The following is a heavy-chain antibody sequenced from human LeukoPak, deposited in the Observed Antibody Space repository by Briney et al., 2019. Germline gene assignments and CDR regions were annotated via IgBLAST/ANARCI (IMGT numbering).Heavy chain of an antibody. J-gene: IGHJ6*04. CDR1: GFTFSSYV. D-gene: IGHD6-13*01. V-gene: IGHV3-23*01. CDR2: ISGSGGST. Sequence: GGSLRLSCAASGFTFSSYVMSWVRQAPGKGLEWVLAISGSGGSTYYADSVKGRFTISRDNSKNTLYLQMNSLRAEDTAVYYCAKEPSSCSWPYYYYGMDVWGKGTTVTVSS. CDR3: AKEPSSCSWPYYYYGMDV.